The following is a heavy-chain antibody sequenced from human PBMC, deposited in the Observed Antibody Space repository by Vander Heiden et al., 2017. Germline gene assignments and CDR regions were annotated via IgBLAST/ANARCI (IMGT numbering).Heavy chain of an antibody. CDR3: ARHGFIQFFQY. V-gene: IGHV4-39*01. Sequence: HLQESGPGLVKPSETLSPPCSASGSSIMSGSFYWAWNRQTHGKGLQWIASVFTSGTTYFNTSLQSRLAMSVDTSTNQIHLTLTGVTAADTAIYFCARHGFIQFFQYWGQGTPVTVS. J-gene: IGHJ4*02. CDR2: VFTSGTT. D-gene: IGHD3-16*02. CDR1: GSSIMSGSFY.